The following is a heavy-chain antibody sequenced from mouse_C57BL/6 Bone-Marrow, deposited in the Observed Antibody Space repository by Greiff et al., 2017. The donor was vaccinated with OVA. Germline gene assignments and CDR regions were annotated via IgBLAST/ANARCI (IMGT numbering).Heavy chain of an antibody. Sequence: DVHLVESEGGLVQPGSSMKLSCTASGFTFSDYYMAWVRQVPEKGLEWVANINYDGSSTYYLDSLKSRFIISRDNAKNILYLQMSSLKSEDTATYYCARGYGSSLFDYWGQGTTLTVSS. CDR2: INYDGSST. D-gene: IGHD1-1*01. V-gene: IGHV5-16*01. CDR3: ARGYGSSLFDY. J-gene: IGHJ2*01. CDR1: GFTFSDYY.